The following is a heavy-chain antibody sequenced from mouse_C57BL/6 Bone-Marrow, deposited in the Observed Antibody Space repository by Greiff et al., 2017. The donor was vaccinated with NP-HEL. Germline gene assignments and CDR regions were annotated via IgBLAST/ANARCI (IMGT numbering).Heavy chain of an antibody. J-gene: IGHJ4*01. D-gene: IGHD1-1*01. V-gene: IGHV1-50*01. Sequence: QVQLQQPGAELVKPGASVKLSCKASGYTFTSYWMQWVKQRPGQGLEWIGEIDPSDSYTNYNQKFKGKATLTVDTSSSTAYMQLSSLTSEDSAVYYCARAYYYGSSSAPYDMDYWGQGTSVTVAS. CDR3: ARAYYYGSSSAPYDMDY. CDR2: IDPSDSYT. CDR1: GYTFTSYW.